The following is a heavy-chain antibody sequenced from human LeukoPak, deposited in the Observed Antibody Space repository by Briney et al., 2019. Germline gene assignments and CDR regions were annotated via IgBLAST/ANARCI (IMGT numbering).Heavy chain of an antibody. J-gene: IGHJ4*02. D-gene: IGHD3-10*01. CDR1: GFTFSSYA. Sequence: GGSLRLSCAASGFTFSSYAMSWVRQAPGKGLEWVANIKQDGSEKYYVDSVKGRFTISRDNAKNSLYLQMNSLRAEDTAVYYCASGSTLTRSKKSDYWGQGTLVTVSS. CDR2: IKQDGSEK. V-gene: IGHV3-7*01. CDR3: ASGSTLTRSKKSDY.